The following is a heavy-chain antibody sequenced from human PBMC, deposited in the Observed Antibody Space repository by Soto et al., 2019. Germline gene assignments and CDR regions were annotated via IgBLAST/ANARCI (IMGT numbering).Heavy chain of an antibody. J-gene: IGHJ4*02. CDR1: GYTFTGHY. V-gene: IGHV1-2*02. D-gene: IGHD1-26*01. CDR3: GRGRSGQIVVFY. Sequence: ASVKVSCKASGYTFTGHYIHWVRQAPEQGPEWMGEIGPESGATRYAQRFQGRVTMTRDMSITTVYMELNNLSPDDTAVFYCGRGRSGQIVVFYWGQGTPVTVSS. CDR2: IGPESGAT.